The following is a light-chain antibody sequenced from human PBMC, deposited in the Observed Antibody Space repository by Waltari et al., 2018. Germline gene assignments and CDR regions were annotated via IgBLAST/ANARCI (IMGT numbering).Light chain of an antibody. J-gene: IGKJ1*01. CDR1: QSIGRY. Sequence: EIVLTQSPGTLSLSTGERATLSCRASQSIGRYLVLYQQKPGQAPRLLIYGASSRAACIPDRFSGSGSGTDFSLTISRLEPEDFAVYYCQNHERLPAVFGQGTKVEIK. V-gene: IGKV3-20*01. CDR3: QNHERLPAV. CDR2: GAS.